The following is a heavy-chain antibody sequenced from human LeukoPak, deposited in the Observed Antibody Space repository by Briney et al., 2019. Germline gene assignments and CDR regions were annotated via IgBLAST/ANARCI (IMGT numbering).Heavy chain of an antibody. CDR3: ARHSDTAKVLNAFDI. CDR2: VYPGDSST. Sequence: PGESLKIPCKGSRYSFSSYWIAWVRQLPGQGLEWMGLVYPGDSSTKYSPSFQGQVTISADKSISTAYLQWSSLKASDTAMYYCARHSDTAKVLNAFDIWGQGTMVTVSS. D-gene: IGHD5-18*01. J-gene: IGHJ3*02. CDR1: RYSFSSYW. V-gene: IGHV5-51*01.